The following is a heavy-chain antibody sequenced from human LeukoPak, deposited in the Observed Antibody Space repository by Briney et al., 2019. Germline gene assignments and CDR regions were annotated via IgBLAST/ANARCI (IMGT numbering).Heavy chain of an antibody. CDR3: ARPSRAESGYSNFDC. CDR2: IRYDGSNK. D-gene: IGHD3-3*01. V-gene: IGHV3-30*02. J-gene: IGHJ4*02. Sequence: GGSLRLSCAASGFSFSSYGMYWVRQAPGKGLEWVAFIRYDGSNKYYADSVKGRFTISRDNAKNSLYLHMSSLTAADTAVYYCARPSRAESGYSNFDCWGQGTLVTVSS. CDR1: GFSFSSYG.